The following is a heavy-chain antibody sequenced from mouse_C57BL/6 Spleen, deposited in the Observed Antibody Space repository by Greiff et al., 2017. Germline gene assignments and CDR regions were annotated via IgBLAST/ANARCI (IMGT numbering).Heavy chain of an antibody. CDR3: ARYYSNYFDY. CDR2: INPSTGGT. Sequence: EVQLQQSGPELVKPGASVKISRKASGYSFTGYYMNWVKQSPEKSLEWIGEINPSTGGTTYNQKFKAKATLTVDKSPSTAYMQLKSLTSEDSAVYYCARYYSNYFDYWGQGTTLTVSS. J-gene: IGHJ2*01. D-gene: IGHD2-5*01. CDR1: GYSFTGYY. V-gene: IGHV1-42*01.